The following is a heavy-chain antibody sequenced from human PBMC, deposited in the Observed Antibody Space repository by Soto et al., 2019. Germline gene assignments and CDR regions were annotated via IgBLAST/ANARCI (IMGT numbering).Heavy chain of an antibody. J-gene: IGHJ4*02. Sequence: QVQLVQSGAEVKKPGSSVKVSCTASGGTFSSYAISWVRQAPGQGLEWMGGIIPIFGTANYAQKFQGRVTITADESTSTAYMALSSLRSEDTAVYYCSRDLRTKETYYYDSSGYWDWGQGTLVTVSS. V-gene: IGHV1-69*01. CDR3: SRDLRTKETYYYDSSGYWD. D-gene: IGHD3-22*01. CDR1: GGTFSSYA. CDR2: IIPIFGTA.